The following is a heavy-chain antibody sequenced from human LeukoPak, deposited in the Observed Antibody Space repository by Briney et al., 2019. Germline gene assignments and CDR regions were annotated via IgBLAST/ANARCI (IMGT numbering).Heavy chain of an antibody. V-gene: IGHV3-73*01. Sequence: GGSLKLSCAASGFTFSGSAMHLVRQASGKGLEWVGRIRSKANSYATAYATSVKGRFTISRDDSKNTAYLQMNSLKTEDTAVYYCTRPSRTGYSSGWSDYWGQGTLVTVSS. CDR1: GFTFSGSA. CDR2: IRSKANSYAT. J-gene: IGHJ4*02. CDR3: TRPSRTGYSSGWSDY. D-gene: IGHD6-19*01.